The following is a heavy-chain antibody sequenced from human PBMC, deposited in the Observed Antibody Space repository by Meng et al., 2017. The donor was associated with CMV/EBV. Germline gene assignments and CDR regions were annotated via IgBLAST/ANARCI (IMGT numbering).Heavy chain of an antibody. Sequence: SETLSLTCTVSGGSISSYYWSWIRQPPGKGLEWIGYIYYSGSTNYNPSLKSRVTISVDTSKNQFSLKLSSVTAVDTAVYYCARDSRGHGGEFDPWGQGTLVTVSS. V-gene: IGHV4-59*01. D-gene: IGHD3-10*01. J-gene: IGHJ5*02. CDR1: GGSISSYY. CDR3: ARDSRGHGGEFDP. CDR2: IYYSGST.